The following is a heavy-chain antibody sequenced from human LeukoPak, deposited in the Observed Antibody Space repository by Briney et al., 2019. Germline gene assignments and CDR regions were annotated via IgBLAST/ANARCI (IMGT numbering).Heavy chain of an antibody. D-gene: IGHD6-13*01. CDR1: GGSISSSSYY. CDR2: IYHSGST. CDR3: ARHSAHSSTNDAFDI. Sequence: SETLSLTCTVSGGSISSSSYYWGWIRQPPGKGLEWIGSIYHSGSTYYNPSLKSRVTISVDTSKNQFSLKLSSVTAADTAVYYCARHSAHSSTNDAFDIWGQGTMVTVSS. V-gene: IGHV4-39*07. J-gene: IGHJ3*02.